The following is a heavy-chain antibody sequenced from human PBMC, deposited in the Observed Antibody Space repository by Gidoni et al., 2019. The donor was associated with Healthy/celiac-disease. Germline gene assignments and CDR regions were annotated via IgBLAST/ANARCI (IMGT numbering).Heavy chain of an antibody. CDR2: ISYDGSNK. D-gene: IGHD3-22*01. J-gene: IGHJ5*02. Sequence: QVQLVESGGGVVQPGRSLRLACEASGFPFSSYGMHWVRQAPGKGLEWVAVISYDGSNKYYADSVKGRFTISRDNSKNTLYLQMNSLRAEDTAVYYCAKDRVYYDSSGYNWFDPWGQGTLVTVSS. CDR3: AKDRVYYDSSGYNWFDP. CDR1: GFPFSSYG. V-gene: IGHV3-30*18.